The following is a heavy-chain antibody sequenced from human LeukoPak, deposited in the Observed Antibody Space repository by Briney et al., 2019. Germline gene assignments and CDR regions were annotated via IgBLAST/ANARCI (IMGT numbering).Heavy chain of an antibody. CDR2: ISSSSSYI. Sequence: GGSLRLSCAASGFTFSSYSMNWVRQAPGKGLEWVSSISSSSSYIYYADSVKGRFTISRDNAKNSLYLQMNSLRAEDTAVYYCARKGKQQLTLDYWGQGTLVTVSS. CDR1: GFTFSSYS. J-gene: IGHJ4*02. CDR3: ARKGKQQLTLDY. D-gene: IGHD6-13*01. V-gene: IGHV3-21*01.